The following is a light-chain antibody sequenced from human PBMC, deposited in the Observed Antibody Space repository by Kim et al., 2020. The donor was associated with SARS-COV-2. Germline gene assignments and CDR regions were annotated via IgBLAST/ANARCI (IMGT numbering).Light chain of an antibody. CDR1: KLGDKY. Sequence: SYELTQPPSVSVSPGQTASITCSGDKLGDKYACWYQQKPGQSPVLVIYQDSKRPSGIPERFSGSNSGNTATLTISGTQAMDEADYYCESRDSGGTVVFGGGTKVTVL. CDR3: ESRDSGGTVV. CDR2: QDS. V-gene: IGLV3-1*01. J-gene: IGLJ2*01.